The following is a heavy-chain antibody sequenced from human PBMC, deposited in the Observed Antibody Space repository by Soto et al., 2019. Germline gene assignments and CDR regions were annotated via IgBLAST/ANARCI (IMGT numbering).Heavy chain of an antibody. Sequence: PWGSLRLSCAASGFTFISYSINFFRHSPCTGLEWVSSISITSNYIYHVESVKGRFTVSRDNAKNSLYLQMNSLRAEDTAVYYCARDRTANSYYYHGMDVWGQGTTVTVSS. CDR3: ARDRTANSYYYHGMDV. J-gene: IGHJ6*02. V-gene: IGHV3-21*01. D-gene: IGHD2-21*02. CDR2: ISITSNYI. CDR1: GFTFISYS.